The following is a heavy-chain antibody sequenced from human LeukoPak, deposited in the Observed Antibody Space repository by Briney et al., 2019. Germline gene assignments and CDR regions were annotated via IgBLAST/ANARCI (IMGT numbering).Heavy chain of an antibody. CDR1: GGTLSSYA. CDR3: ARGDTVPYYYYMDV. J-gene: IGHJ6*03. V-gene: IGHV1-69*05. D-gene: IGHD5-18*01. CDR2: IIPIFGTA. Sequence: GASVKVSCKASGGTLSSYAISWVRQAPGQGLEWMGGIIPIFGTANYAQKFQGRVTITTDESTSTAYMELSSLRSEDTAVYYCARGDTVPYYYYMDVWGKGTTVTVSS.